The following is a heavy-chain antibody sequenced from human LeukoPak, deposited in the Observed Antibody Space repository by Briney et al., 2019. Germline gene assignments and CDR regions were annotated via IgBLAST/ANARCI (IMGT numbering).Heavy chain of an antibody. V-gene: IGHV4-34*01. D-gene: IGHD3-10*01. CDR2: INHSGST. J-gene: IGHJ4*02. Sequence: SETLSLTCAVYGGPFSGYYWSWIRHPPGKGLECIGEINHSGSTNYNPSLKSRGPISVDTSTNKFYLKLSSVSAADTAVYYCARARLLWFGELSYYFDYWGQGTLVTVSS. CDR3: ARARLLWFGELSYYFDY. CDR1: GGPFSGYY.